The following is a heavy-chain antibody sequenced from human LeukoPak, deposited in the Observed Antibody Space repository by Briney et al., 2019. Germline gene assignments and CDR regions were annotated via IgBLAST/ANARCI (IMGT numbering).Heavy chain of an antibody. CDR3: ARLGYCSSTSCYPVDY. J-gene: IGHJ4*02. CDR1: GGSFSGYY. D-gene: IGHD2-2*01. Sequence: SETLSLTCAVYGGSFSGYYWSWIRQPPGKGLEWIGEINHSGSTNYDPSLKSRVTISVDTSKNQFSLKLSSVTAADTAVYYCARLGYCSSTSCYPVDYWGQGTLVTVSS. CDR2: INHSGST. V-gene: IGHV4-34*01.